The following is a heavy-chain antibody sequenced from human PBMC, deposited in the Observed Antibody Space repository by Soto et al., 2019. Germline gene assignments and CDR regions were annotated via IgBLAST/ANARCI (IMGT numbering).Heavy chain of an antibody. D-gene: IGHD6-19*01. CDR1: GYTFTSYA. V-gene: IGHV1-3*01. CDR3: ARDLGGWPDY. CDR2: INAGNGNT. J-gene: IGHJ4*02. Sequence: QVQLVQSGAEVKKPGASVKVSCKTSGYTFTSYAMHWVRQAPGQRLEWMGWINAGNGNTKYSQKFQGRVTITIDTSASTSYMELSSLRSEDTAIYYCARDLGGWPDYWRQGTLVTVSS.